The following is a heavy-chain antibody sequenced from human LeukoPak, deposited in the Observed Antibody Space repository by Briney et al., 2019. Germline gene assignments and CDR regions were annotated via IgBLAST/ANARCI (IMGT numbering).Heavy chain of an antibody. Sequence: PSETLSLTCTVSGGSISSGGYYWSWIRQPAGKGLEWIGRIYTSGSTNYNPSLKSRVTMSVDTSKNQFSLKLSSVTAADTAVYYCARVLHCSSTSCHEYNWFDPWGQGTLVTVSS. V-gene: IGHV4-61*02. D-gene: IGHD2-2*01. CDR1: GGSISSGGYY. J-gene: IGHJ5*02. CDR2: IYTSGST. CDR3: ARVLHCSSTSCHEYNWFDP.